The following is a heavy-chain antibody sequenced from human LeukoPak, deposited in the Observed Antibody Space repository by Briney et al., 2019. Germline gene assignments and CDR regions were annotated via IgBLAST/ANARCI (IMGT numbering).Heavy chain of an antibody. J-gene: IGHJ4*02. CDR2: IYYSGST. V-gene: IGHV4-59*01. CDR1: GGSISSYY. CDR3: ARSSGSYYFDY. D-gene: IGHD3-22*01. Sequence: PSETLSLTCTVSGGSISSYYWSWIRQPPGKGLEWTGYIYYSGSTNYNPSLKSRVTISVDTSKNHFSLKLSSVTAADTAVYYCARSSGSYYFDYWGQGTLATVSS.